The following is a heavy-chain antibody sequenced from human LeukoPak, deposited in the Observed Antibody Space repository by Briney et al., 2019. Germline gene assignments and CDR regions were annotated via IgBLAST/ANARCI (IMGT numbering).Heavy chain of an antibody. CDR3: ARVRDGYNFKDLLFDY. CDR2: IYYSGST. CDR1: GGSISSYY. Sequence: PSETLSLTCTVSGGSISSYYWSWIRQPPGKGLEWIGYIYYSGSTNYNPSLKSRVTISVGTSKNQFSLKLSSVTAADTAVYYCARVRDGYNFKDLLFDYWGQGTLVTVSS. D-gene: IGHD5-24*01. V-gene: IGHV4-59*01. J-gene: IGHJ4*02.